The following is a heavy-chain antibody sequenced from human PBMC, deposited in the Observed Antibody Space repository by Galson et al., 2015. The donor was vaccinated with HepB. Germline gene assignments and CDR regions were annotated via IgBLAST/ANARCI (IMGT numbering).Heavy chain of an antibody. Sequence: PALVKPTQTLTLTCTFSGFSLSTSGVGVGWIRQPPGKALEWLALIYWDDDKRYSPSLKSRLTITKDTSKNQVVLTMTNMDPVDTATYYCARLDIVVVPAAKANWFDPWGQGTLVTVSS. CDR3: ARLDIVVVPAAKANWFDP. V-gene: IGHV2-5*02. CDR2: IYWDDDK. CDR1: GFSLSTSGVG. D-gene: IGHD2-2*03. J-gene: IGHJ5*02.